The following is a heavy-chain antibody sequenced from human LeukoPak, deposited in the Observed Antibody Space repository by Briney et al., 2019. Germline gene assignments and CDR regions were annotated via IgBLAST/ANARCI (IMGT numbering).Heavy chain of an antibody. D-gene: IGHD5-18*01. Sequence: PGGSLRLSCAASGFTFSSYAMSWVRQAPGKGLGWVSAISGSGGSTYYADSVKGRFTISRDNSKNTLYLQMNSLRAEDTAVYYCAKAGQLWPYFDYWGQGTLVTVSS. CDR3: AKAGQLWPYFDY. CDR2: ISGSGGST. V-gene: IGHV3-23*01. CDR1: GFTFSSYA. J-gene: IGHJ4*02.